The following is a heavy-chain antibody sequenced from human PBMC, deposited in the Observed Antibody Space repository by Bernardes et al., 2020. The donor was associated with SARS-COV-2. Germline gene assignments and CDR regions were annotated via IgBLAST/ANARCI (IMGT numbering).Heavy chain of an antibody. CDR2: IFYSGST. V-gene: IGHV4-39*01. Sequence: TPSLTCIVSGGSISSSFYYWGWIRQPPGTGLEWSGSIFYSGSTHYNPTLKSRVTISVDTSKNHFSLKLSSVTAADTAVYHCARQDVIAAAGTRWFDPWGQGTLVTVSS. J-gene: IGHJ5*02. CDR1: GGSISSSFYY. D-gene: IGHD6-13*01. CDR3: ARQDVIAAAGTRWFDP.